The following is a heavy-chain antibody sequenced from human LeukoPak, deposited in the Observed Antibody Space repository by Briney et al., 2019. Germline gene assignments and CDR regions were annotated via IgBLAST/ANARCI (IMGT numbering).Heavy chain of an antibody. J-gene: IGHJ1*01. Sequence: ASVKVSCKVSGYTLTKLSMHWVRQAPGKGLEWMGAFDPEDGETIYAQKFQGRVTMTEDTSTDTAYMELSSLRSEDTAVYYCATDPKQWLVSQTEYFQHWGQGALVTVSS. V-gene: IGHV1-24*01. CDR1: GYTLTKLS. D-gene: IGHD6-19*01. CDR3: ATDPKQWLVSQTEYFQH. CDR2: FDPEDGET.